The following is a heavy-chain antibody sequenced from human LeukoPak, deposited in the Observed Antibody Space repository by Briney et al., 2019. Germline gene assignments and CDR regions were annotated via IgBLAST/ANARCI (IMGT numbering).Heavy chain of an antibody. D-gene: IGHD3-22*01. J-gene: IGHJ4*02. CDR3: ASRRYYDSTGYFPY. V-gene: IGHV4-59*12. CDR1: GGSISSYY. CDR2: IYYTGST. Sequence: SETLSLTCTVTGGSISSYYWSWIRQPPGKGLEWIGYIYYTGSTNYNPSLKSRVTISVDKSKNQFSLKLSSVSAADTAVYYCASRRYYDSTGYFPYWGQGTLVTVSS.